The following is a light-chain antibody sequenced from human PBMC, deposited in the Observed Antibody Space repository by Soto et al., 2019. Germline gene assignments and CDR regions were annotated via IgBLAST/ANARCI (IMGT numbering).Light chain of an antibody. Sequence: DIQMTQSPSTLTASVGDRVTITCRASQSVRSELAWYQQKPGKAPKLLIYKASNLDSGVSSRFSGSGSGTEFTLTVSSLQPDDFATYCCXQYDSYPLTFGGGTKAEIK. CDR1: QSVRSE. CDR2: KAS. J-gene: IGKJ4*01. V-gene: IGKV1-5*03. CDR3: XQYDSYPLT.